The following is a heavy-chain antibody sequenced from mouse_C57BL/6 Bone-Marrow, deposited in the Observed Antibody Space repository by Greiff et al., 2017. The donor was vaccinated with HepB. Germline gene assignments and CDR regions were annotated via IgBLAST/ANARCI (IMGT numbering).Heavy chain of an antibody. V-gene: IGHV3-6*01. CDR2: ISYDGSN. Sequence: EVQLVESGPGLVKPSQSLSLTCSVTGYSITSCYYWNWIRQFPGNKLEWMGYISYDGSNNYNPSLKNRISITRDTSKNQFFLKLNSVTTEDTATYYCARNYGSSFYAMDYWGQGTSVTVSS. J-gene: IGHJ4*01. CDR3: ARNYGSSFYAMDY. D-gene: IGHD1-1*01. CDR1: GYSITSCYY.